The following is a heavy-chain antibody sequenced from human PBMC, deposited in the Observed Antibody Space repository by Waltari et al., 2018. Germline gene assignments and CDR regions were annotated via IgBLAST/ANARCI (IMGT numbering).Heavy chain of an antibody. D-gene: IGHD2-2*01. Sequence: QMQLVESGGGVVQPGGSLSLTCAASGFTFSSYGMHWVRQAPGKGLEGVAFIRYDGSNAYYADSVKGRFTISRDNSKNTLSLHMNSLRPEDTAVYYCAKDGSFVVVPEAMFDYYMDVWGKGTTVSVSS. V-gene: IGHV3-30*02. CDR2: IRYDGSNA. J-gene: IGHJ6*03. CDR1: GFTFSSYG. CDR3: AKDGSFVVVPEAMFDYYMDV.